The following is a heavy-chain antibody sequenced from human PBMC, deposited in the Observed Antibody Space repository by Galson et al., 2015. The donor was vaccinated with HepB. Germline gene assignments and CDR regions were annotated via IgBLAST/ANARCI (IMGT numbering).Heavy chain of an antibody. V-gene: IGHV1-3*01. J-gene: IGHJ5*02. Sequence: SVKVSCKASGYTFTSYAMHWVRQAPGQRLEWMGWINAGNGNTKYSQKFQGRVTITRDTSASTAYMELSSLRSGDTAVYYCAREPPPLGFDPWGQGTLVTVSS. CDR3: AREPPPLGFDP. CDR2: INAGNGNT. CDR1: GYTFTSYA.